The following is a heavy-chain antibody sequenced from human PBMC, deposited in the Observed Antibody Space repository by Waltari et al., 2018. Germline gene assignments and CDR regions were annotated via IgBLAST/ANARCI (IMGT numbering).Heavy chain of an antibody. CDR1: GGTFSSYT. CDR2: NIASICIA. V-gene: IGHV1-69*02. Sequence: QVQLVQSGAEVKKPGSSVKVSCKASGGTFSSYTISWVRQAPGQGLEWMGRNIASICIANYGQKFQGRVTITADKSTSTAYMELSSLRSEDTAVYYCASPRGAVDYWGQGTLVTVSS. D-gene: IGHD1-26*01. CDR3: ASPRGAVDY. J-gene: IGHJ4*02.